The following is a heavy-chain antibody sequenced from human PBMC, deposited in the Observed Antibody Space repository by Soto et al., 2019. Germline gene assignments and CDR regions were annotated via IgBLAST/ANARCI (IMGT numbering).Heavy chain of an antibody. V-gene: IGHV3-21*01. D-gene: IGHD3-22*01. CDR3: ARGAKCYDSSVYGGY. CDR1: GFTFSSYS. Sequence: EVQLVESGGGLVKPGGSLRLSCAASGFTFSSYSMNWVRQAPGKGLQWVASISSSSTYIYYADSVKGRFTISRDNAKNSLFLQMDSLRAEDTAVYYCARGAKCYDSSVYGGYWGQGTLVTVSS. J-gene: IGHJ4*02. CDR2: ISSSSTYI.